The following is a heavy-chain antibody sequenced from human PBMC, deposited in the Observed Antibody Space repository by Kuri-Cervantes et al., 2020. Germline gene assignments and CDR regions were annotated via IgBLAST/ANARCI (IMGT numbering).Heavy chain of an antibody. CDR1: GYTLSDHF. D-gene: IGHD5-18*01. J-gene: IGHJ6*02. V-gene: IGHV1-8*02. Sequence: ASVKVSCKGSGYTLSDHFMHWVRQAPGQGLEWMGRINPNSGHTGYAQKFQGRVTMTRNTSISTAYMELSSLRSEDTAVYYCARTTRIQLWLMDVWGQGTTVTVSS. CDR3: ARTTRIQLWLMDV. CDR2: INPNSGHT.